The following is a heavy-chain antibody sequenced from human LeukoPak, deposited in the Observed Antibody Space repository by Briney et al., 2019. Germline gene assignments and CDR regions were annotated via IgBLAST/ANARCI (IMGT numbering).Heavy chain of an antibody. CDR2: IRHSGTT. CDR1: GGSITSNY. J-gene: IGHJ4*02. Sequence: SETLSLTCTVSGGSITSNYWSWIRQSSGKGLEWIGYIRHSGTTNYNPSLSSRVTISADTSKNHFYLSLTSVTAADTAVYYCARGGNDADNWRYYIDYWGRGTLVTVSS. CDR3: ARGGNDADNWRYYIDY. D-gene: IGHD5-24*01. V-gene: IGHV4-59*01.